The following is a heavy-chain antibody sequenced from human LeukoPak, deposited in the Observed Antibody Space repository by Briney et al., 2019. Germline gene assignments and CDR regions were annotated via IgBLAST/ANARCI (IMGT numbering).Heavy chain of an antibody. D-gene: IGHD6-19*01. V-gene: IGHV3-23*01. Sequence: GGSLRLSCAASGFTFSSYAMSWVRQAPGKGLEWVSGISDSGGTTYYADSVKGRFTISRDNSKNTLYLQMNSLRAEDTAVYYCAKDRVAVAGPAGNFDYWGQGTLVTVSS. J-gene: IGHJ4*02. CDR3: AKDRVAVAGPAGNFDY. CDR1: GFTFSSYA. CDR2: ISDSGGTT.